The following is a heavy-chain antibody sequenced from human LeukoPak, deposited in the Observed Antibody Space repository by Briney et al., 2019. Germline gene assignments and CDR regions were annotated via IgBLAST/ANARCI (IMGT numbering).Heavy chain of an antibody. CDR1: GYTFTGYY. Sequence: GASVKVSCKASGYTFTGYYMHWVRQAPGQGLEWMGWINPNSGGTNYAQKFQGRVTMTRDTSISTAYMELSRLRSDDTAVYYCARASPYYDILTSYHDAFDIWCQGTMVTVSS. V-gene: IGHV1-2*02. J-gene: IGHJ3*02. D-gene: IGHD3-9*01. CDR3: ARASPYYDILTSYHDAFDI. CDR2: INPNSGGT.